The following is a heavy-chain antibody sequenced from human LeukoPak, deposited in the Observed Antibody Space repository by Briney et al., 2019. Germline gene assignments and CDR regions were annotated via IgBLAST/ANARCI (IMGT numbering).Heavy chain of an antibody. CDR2: ISAYNGNT. J-gene: IGHJ4*02. D-gene: IGHD6-19*01. CDR1: GYTFTTSG. Sequence: ASVKVSCKASGYTFTTSGISWVRQAPGQGLEWMGWISAYNGNTNYAQKLQGRVTMTTDTSTSTAYMELRSLRSDDTAVYYCARDGLSQGYLGYWGQGTQVTVPS. V-gene: IGHV1-18*01. CDR3: ARDGLSQGYLGY.